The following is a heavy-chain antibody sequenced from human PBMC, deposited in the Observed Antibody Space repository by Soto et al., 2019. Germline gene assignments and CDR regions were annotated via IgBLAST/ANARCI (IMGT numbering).Heavy chain of an antibody. Sequence: QVYLVQSGGELKKPGASVKVSCRASGNSFSSYVISWVRQAPGQGLEWMGWISASTGDTNYAQKFQGRVIMTTDTSTNSAYLEVRSLTSDDTAVYYCAGRGDSGDDTGKIDVWGKGATVTVSS. V-gene: IGHV1-18*01. CDR3: AGRGDSGDDTGKIDV. J-gene: IGHJ6*04. CDR2: ISASTGDT. D-gene: IGHD4-17*01. CDR1: GNSFSSYV.